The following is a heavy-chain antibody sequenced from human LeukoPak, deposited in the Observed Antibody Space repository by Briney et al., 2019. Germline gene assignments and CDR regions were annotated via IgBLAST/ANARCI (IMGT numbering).Heavy chain of an antibody. Sequence: GESLKISCKGSGCTFTTYWIGWVRQMPGKGLESMGIIYPGDSDTRYSPSFQGQVTISADKSISTAYLQWTSLKASDTAMYYCARLDTAMVRGALDFWAQGTMVTVSS. J-gene: IGHJ3*01. CDR2: IYPGDSDT. CDR1: GCTFTTYW. D-gene: IGHD5-18*01. V-gene: IGHV5-51*01. CDR3: ARLDTAMVRGALDF.